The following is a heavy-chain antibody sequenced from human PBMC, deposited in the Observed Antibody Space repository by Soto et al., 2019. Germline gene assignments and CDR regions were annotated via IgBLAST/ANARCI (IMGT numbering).Heavy chain of an antibody. V-gene: IGHV3-49*03. J-gene: IGHJ4*02. CDR2: ITSKRYGETA. Sequence: SLRLSCTCSVFTFGDYALICFRHAPGKWLEWVGFITSKRYGETAEFAASVKGRFIISRDDSKSIAYLQMNSLKVEDTAMYYCTRMPPRWRGRYAMGNEFDCWGQGTLVIVSS. CDR1: VFTFGDYA. CDR3: TRMPPRWRGRYAMGNEFDC. D-gene: IGHD1-26*01.